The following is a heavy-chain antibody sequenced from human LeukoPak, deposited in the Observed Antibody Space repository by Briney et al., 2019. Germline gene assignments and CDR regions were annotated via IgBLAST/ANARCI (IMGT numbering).Heavy chain of an antibody. J-gene: IGHJ4*02. V-gene: IGHV3-23*01. CDR1: GFTFSSYA. Sequence: GGSLRLSCAASGFTFSSYAMSWVRQAPGKGLEWVSGISGSGDNTYYADSVKGRFTISRDNSKNTLYVQMNSLRAEDTAVYYCARDLMIPYDSSGYYDGADYWGQGTLVTVSS. CDR3: ARDLMIPYDSSGYYDGADY. CDR2: ISGSGDNT. D-gene: IGHD3-22*01.